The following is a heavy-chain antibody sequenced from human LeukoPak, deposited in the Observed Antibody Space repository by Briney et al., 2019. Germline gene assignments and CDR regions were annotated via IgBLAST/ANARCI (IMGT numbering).Heavy chain of an antibody. V-gene: IGHV4-59*01. CDR1: GGSISSYY. D-gene: IGHD5-12*01. J-gene: IGHJ4*02. CDR2: IYYSGST. CDR3: ARVKTSGEIDY. Sequence: PSETLSLTCTVSGGSISSYYWSWIRQPPGKGLEWIGYIYYSGSTNYNPSLKSRVTISVDTSKNQFSLKLRSVTAADTAVYYCARVKTSGEIDYWGQGTLVTVSS.